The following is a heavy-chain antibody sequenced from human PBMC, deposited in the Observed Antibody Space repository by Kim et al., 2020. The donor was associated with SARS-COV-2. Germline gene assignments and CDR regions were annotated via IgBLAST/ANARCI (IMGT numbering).Heavy chain of an antibody. D-gene: IGHD1-26*01. CDR2: ITGNGDNT. J-gene: IGHJ4*02. V-gene: IGHV3-23*01. CDR1: EFTFSHYG. Sequence: GGSLRLSCAVSEFTFSHYGMSWVRQAPGKGLEWVSSITGNGDNTYYAESVKCRFTISKDISKNTLFLHMNSLRVEDTAVYYCARPWDNKGNDFGYWGRGTLVTVSS. CDR3: ARPWDNKGNDFGY.